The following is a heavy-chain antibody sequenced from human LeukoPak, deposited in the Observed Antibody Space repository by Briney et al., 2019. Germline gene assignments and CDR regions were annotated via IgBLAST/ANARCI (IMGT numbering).Heavy chain of an antibody. V-gene: IGHV3-9*03. CDR1: GFTFDDYA. D-gene: IGHD3-22*01. CDR2: ISWNSGSI. Sequence: GGSLRLSCAASGFTFDDYAMHWVRQAPGKGLEWVSGISWNSGSIGYADSVKGRFTISRDNAKNSLYLQMNSLRAEDMALYYCAKDTNPWYYYDSSGYSLSFDYWGQGTLVTVSS. J-gene: IGHJ4*02. CDR3: AKDTNPWYYYDSSGYSLSFDY.